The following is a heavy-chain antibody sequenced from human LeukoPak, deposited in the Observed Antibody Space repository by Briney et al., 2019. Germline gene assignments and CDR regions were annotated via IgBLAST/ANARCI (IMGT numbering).Heavy chain of an antibody. CDR1: GLTFSIYG. CDR2: IYSGGST. J-gene: IGHJ3*02. Sequence: PGGSLRLSCAASGLTFSIYGMHWVRQAPGKGLEWVSVIYSGGSTYYADSVKGRFTISRDNSKNTLYLQMNSLRAEDTAVYYCARDLGRDGYNGYAFDIWGQGTMVTVSS. CDR3: ARDLGRDGYNGYAFDI. V-gene: IGHV3-53*01. D-gene: IGHD5-24*01.